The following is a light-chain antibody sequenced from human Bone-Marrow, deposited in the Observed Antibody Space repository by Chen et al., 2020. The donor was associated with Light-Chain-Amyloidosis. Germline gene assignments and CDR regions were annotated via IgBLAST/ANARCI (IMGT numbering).Light chain of an antibody. CDR1: QSISSY. J-gene: IGKJ1*01. V-gene: IGKV1-39*01. CDR2: AAS. Sequence: IQLTQSPSSLSASVGDRVTITCRASQSISSYLNWYRQEPGKAPKLLIWAASSFHSGVPPRFRGSGSGTDFALSITSLQPEDFATYYCQQTFITPWTFGQGTRVEI. CDR3: QQTFITPWT.